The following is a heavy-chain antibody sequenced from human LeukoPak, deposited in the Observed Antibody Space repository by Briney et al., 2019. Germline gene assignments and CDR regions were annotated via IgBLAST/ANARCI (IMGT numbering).Heavy chain of an antibody. J-gene: IGHJ4*02. V-gene: IGHV4-30-4*08. CDR1: GGSISSGDYY. CDR2: IYYSGST. Sequence: PSETLSLTCTVSGGSISSGDYYWSWIRQPPGKGLEWIGYIYYSGSTYYNPSLKSRVTISVDTSKNQFSLKLSSVTAADTAVYYCAREVTIFGPRARGFDYWGQGTLVTVSS. D-gene: IGHD3-3*01. CDR3: AREVTIFGPRARGFDY.